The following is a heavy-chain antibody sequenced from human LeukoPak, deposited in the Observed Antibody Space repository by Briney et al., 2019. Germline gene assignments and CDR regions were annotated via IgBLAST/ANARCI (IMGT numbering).Heavy chain of an antibody. D-gene: IGHD1-26*01. CDR1: GGSFSGYY. CDR2: INHSGST. V-gene: IGHV4-34*01. J-gene: IGHJ4*02. CDR3: ARDRGSQPFIDY. Sequence: PSETLSLTCAVCGGSFSGYYWSWIRQPPGKGLEWMGEINHSGSTNYNPSLKSRVTISVDTSKNQFSLKLSSVTAADTAVYYCARDRGSQPFIDYWGQGTLVTVSS.